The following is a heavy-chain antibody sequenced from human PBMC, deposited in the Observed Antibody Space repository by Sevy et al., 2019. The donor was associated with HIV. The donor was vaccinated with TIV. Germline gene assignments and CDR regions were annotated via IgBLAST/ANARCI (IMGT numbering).Heavy chain of an antibody. CDR1: EFTFSSYS. CDR2: ISSSSSSI. V-gene: IGHV3-48*01. J-gene: IGHJ4*02. CDR3: VKPRTTTTVVFDY. Sequence: GGSPRLSCAASEFTFSSYSMNWVRQAPGKGLEWVAYISSSSSSIYYVDSVKGLFTISRDNAKNTVYLQMSSLRGEDSAVYYCVKPRTTTTVVFDYWGQGTLVTVSS. D-gene: IGHD1-1*01.